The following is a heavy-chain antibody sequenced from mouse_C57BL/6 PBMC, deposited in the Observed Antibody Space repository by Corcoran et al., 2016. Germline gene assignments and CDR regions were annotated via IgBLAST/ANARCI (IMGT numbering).Heavy chain of an antibody. Sequence: QVQLQQPGTELVKPGASVKLSCKASGYTFTSYWMHWVEQGPGQGLEWIGNINPSNGGTNYNEKFKSKATLTVDKSSSTAYMQLSSLTSEDSAVYYCAITTVVGNWYFDVWGTGTTVTVSS. CDR3: AITTVVGNWYFDV. CDR2: INPSNGGT. D-gene: IGHD1-1*01. V-gene: IGHV1-53*01. CDR1: GYTFTSYW. J-gene: IGHJ1*03.